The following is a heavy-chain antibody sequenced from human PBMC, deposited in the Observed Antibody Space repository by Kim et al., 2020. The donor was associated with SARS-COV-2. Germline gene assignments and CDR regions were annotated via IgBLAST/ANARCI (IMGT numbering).Heavy chain of an antibody. J-gene: IGHJ6*02. CDR3: ARGEYSSSWYGPYYYYGMDV. D-gene: IGHD6-13*01. V-gene: IGHV3-21*01. CDR2: ISSSSSYI. CDR1: GFTFSSYS. Sequence: GGSLRLSCAASGFTFSSYSMNWVRQAPGKGLEWVSSISSSSSYIYYADSVKGRFTISRDNAKNSLYLQMNSLRAEDTAVYYCARGEYSSSWYGPYYYYGMDVWGQGTTVTVSS.